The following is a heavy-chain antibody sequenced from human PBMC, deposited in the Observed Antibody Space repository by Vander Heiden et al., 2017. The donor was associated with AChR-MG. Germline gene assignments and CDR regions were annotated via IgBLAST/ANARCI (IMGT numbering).Heavy chain of an antibody. V-gene: IGHV3-23*01. D-gene: IGHD6-13*01. CDR1: GLPFSGYA. Sequence: EVQLLESGGGLVQPGGSLRLPCAASGLPFSGYAMSWVRQAPGKGLEWVSAISGSGGSTYYADSVKGRFTISRDNSKNTLYLQMNSLRAEDTAVYYCAKSIAAAGTGRYFDLWGRGTLVTVSS. CDR2: ISGSGGST. CDR3: AKSIAAAGTGRYFDL. J-gene: IGHJ2*01.